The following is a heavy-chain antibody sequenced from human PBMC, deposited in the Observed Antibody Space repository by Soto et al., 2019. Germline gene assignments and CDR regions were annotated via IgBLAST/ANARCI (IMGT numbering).Heavy chain of an antibody. CDR3: VFPAVGKKGGFYYSSSVRDF. Sequence: GGSLRLSCSASGFTFSSYAMHWVRQAPGKGLEYVSAISSNGGSTYYADSVKGRFTISRDNSKNTLYLQMSSLRAEDTAVYYWVFPAVGKKGGFYYSSSVRDFWAKGTTVPVP. J-gene: IGHJ6*03. CDR2: ISSNGGST. D-gene: IGHD6-13*01. CDR1: GFTFSSYA. V-gene: IGHV3-64D*08.